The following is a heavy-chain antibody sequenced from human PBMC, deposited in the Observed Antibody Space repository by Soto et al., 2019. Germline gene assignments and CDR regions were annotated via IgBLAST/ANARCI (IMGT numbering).Heavy chain of an antibody. CDR3: LREGRGVRPP. CDR1: GFTFSSFW. Sequence: EVQLVESGGGLVQPGGSLRLSCAASGFTFSSFWMHWVRQVPGKGLVWVSRINGDGSSTSYADSVKGRFTIARDNAKNTLYLQMNSLRAEDTAVYYCLREGRGVRPPWGQGILVTVSP. V-gene: IGHV3-74*01. D-gene: IGHD6-6*01. CDR2: INGDGSST. J-gene: IGHJ5*02.